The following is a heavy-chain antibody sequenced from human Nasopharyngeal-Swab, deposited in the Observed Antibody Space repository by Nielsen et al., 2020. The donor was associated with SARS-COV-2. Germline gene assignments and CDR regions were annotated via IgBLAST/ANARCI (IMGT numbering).Heavy chain of an antibody. J-gene: IGHJ4*02. V-gene: IGHV1-8*01. CDR1: GYTFTSYD. CDR3: ARGSFYYYDSSGYYYSY. Sequence: ASVKVSCKASGYTFTSYDINWVRQATGQGLERMGWMNPNSGNTGYAQKFQGRVTMTRNTSISTAYMELSSLRSEDTAVYYCARGSFYYYDSSGYYYSYWGQGTLVTVSS. D-gene: IGHD3-22*01. CDR2: MNPNSGNT.